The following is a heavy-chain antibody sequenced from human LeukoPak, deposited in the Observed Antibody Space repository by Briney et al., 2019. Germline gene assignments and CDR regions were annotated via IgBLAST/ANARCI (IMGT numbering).Heavy chain of an antibody. CDR1: VYTFTSYD. Sequence: ASVKVSCKASVYTFTSYDINWVRQATEQGLEWMGWMNPNSGNTGYAQKFQGRVTMTRNTSISTAYMELSSLRSEDTAVYYCARGPQILVVPAAMHLDYWGQGTLVTVSS. CDR2: MNPNSGNT. CDR3: ARGPQILVVPAAMHLDY. V-gene: IGHV1-8*01. J-gene: IGHJ4*02. D-gene: IGHD2-2*01.